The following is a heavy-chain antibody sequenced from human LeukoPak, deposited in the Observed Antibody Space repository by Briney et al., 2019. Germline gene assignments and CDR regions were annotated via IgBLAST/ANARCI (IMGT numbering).Heavy chain of an antibody. V-gene: IGHV3-30-3*01. CDR1: GFTFSSYA. CDR3: ARAGAYSSSSREYYYYMDV. Sequence: GGSLRLSCAASGFTFSSYAMHWVRQAPGKGLEWVAVISYDGSNKYYADSVKGRFTISRDNSKNTLYLQMNSLRAEDTAVYYCARAGAYSSSSREYYYYMDVWGKGTTVTVSS. J-gene: IGHJ6*03. CDR2: ISYDGSNK. D-gene: IGHD6-6*01.